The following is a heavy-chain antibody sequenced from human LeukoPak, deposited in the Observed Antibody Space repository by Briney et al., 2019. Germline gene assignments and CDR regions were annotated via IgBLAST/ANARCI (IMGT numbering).Heavy chain of an antibody. V-gene: IGHV3-21*01. CDR3: ARDHVTTHYYYHMDV. CDR2: ISSSSSYI. Sequence: PGGSLRLSCAASGFTFSSYSMNWVRQAPGKGLEWVSSISSSSSYIYYADSVKGRFTISRDNAKNSLYLQMNSLRAEDTAVYYCARDHVTTHYYYHMDVWGKGTTVTVSS. CDR1: GFTFSSYS. J-gene: IGHJ6*03. D-gene: IGHD4-17*01.